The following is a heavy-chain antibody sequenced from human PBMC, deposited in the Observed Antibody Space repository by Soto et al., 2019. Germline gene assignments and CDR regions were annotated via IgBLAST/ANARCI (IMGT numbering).Heavy chain of an antibody. V-gene: IGHV4-31*03. CDR2: TYYRGST. D-gene: IGHD1-1*01. J-gene: IGHJ4*02. CDR1: GGSISSGGYY. CDR3: ARGPQLDPRFDY. Sequence: QVQLQESGPGLVKPSQTLSLTCTVSGGSISSGGYYWSWIRQHPGKGLEWIGYTYYRGSTSYNPSLKSRVTLSVDTSKNQFSPELSSVTAADTAVYYCARGPQLDPRFDYWGQGPLVTVSS.